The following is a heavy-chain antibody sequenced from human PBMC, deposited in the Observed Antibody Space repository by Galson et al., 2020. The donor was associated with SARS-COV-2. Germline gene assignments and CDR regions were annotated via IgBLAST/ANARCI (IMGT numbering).Heavy chain of an antibody. CDR1: GVTFDDYG. Sequence: GESLKIPCAAPGVTFDDYGLSWVRQVPGKGPGWVCGIHKHGGSTNYADSVRCRFTISRDNAKNALYLQMNILRAEDTALYFCARGYLAGPFDIWAQGTMVTVSS. CDR2: IHKHGGST. CDR3: ARGYLAGPFDI. J-gene: IGHJ3*02. V-gene: IGHV3-20*04. D-gene: IGHD2-2*01.